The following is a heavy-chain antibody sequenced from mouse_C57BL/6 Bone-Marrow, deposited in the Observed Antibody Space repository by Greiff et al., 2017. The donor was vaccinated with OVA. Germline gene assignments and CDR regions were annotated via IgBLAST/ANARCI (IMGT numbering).Heavy chain of an antibody. Sequence: EVKVEESGTVLARPGASVKMSCKTSGYTFTSYWMHWVKQRPGQGLEWIGAIYPGNSDTSYNQKFKGKAKLTAVTSASTAYMELSSLTNEDSAVYYCTHYYSNPFAYWGQGTLVTVSA. J-gene: IGHJ3*01. CDR3: THYYSNPFAY. CDR1: GYTFTSYW. V-gene: IGHV1-5*01. D-gene: IGHD2-5*01. CDR2: IYPGNSDT.